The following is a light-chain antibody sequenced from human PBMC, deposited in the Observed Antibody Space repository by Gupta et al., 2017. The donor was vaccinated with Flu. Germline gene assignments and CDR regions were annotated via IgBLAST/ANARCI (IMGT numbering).Light chain of an antibody. J-gene: IGLJ1*01. Sequence: GSSSDSGCYYDSSWYQQPPSKAPLLMIYDDIKRPSGVADLFSGSTAGNTASLTISVLPADDEADYCCCSFAGGFYVFGTGTKVTVL. CDR3: CSFAGGFYV. CDR2: DDI. V-gene: IGLV2-11*01. CDR1: SSDSGCYYD.